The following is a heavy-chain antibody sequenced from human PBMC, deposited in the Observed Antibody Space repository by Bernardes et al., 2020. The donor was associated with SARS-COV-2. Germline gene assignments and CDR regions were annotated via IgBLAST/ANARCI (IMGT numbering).Heavy chain of an antibody. D-gene: IGHD6-13*01. CDR3: ARAYSSSWSLDY. CDR2: IYNSGST. V-gene: IGHV4-61*01. Sequence: SETLSLTCTVSGGSVSSGSYYWSWIRQPPGKGLEWIGYIYNSGSTNYNPSHNSRVTILVDTSKNQFSLKLSSVTAADTAVYYCARAYSSSWSLDYWGQGTLVTVSS. CDR1: GGSVSSGSYY. J-gene: IGHJ4*02.